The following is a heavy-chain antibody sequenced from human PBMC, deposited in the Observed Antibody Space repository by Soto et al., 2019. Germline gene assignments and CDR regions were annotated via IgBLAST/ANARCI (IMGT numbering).Heavy chain of an antibody. CDR3: AILSYGDSDDALDI. J-gene: IGHJ3*02. D-gene: IGHD4-17*01. CDR1: GFTFSSYS. V-gene: IGHV3-21*01. CDR2: ITSSSSYI. Sequence: EVQLVESGGGLVKPGGSLRPSCAASGFTFSSYSMNWVRQAPGNGLEGVPSITSSSSYIYYADSVKGPFTISRENAKKSLYLQMNSLSAEDTAVYYCAILSYGDSDDALDIWAQGTMVTVSS.